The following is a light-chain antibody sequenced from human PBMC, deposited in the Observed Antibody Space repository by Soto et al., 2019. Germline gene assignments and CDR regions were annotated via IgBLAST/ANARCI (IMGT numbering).Light chain of an antibody. Sequence: QSVLTQAPSTSGTPGQRVTISCSGSNSNIGRNTVNWYQQLPGMAPKLLIYTNNQRPSGVPDRFTGSKAGTSASLAISGLKSEDGATYYGATWEDSLESVIFGGVIFGGGTKLTVL. CDR2: TNN. J-gene: IGLJ2*01. CDR3: ATWEDSLESVIFGGVI. CDR1: NSNIGRNT. V-gene: IGLV1-44*01.